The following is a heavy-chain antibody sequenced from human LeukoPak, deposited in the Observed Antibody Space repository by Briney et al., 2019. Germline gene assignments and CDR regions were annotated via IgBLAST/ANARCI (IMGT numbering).Heavy chain of an antibody. V-gene: IGHV3-11*04. CDR1: GFTFSDYF. CDR2: ISSSGTG. J-gene: IGHJ4*02. Sequence: GGSLRLSCAASGFTFSDYFMSWIRQAPGKGLEWLSHISSSGTGYYTDSVKGRATISRDNAKNSLYLQMNSLRAEDTAVYYCARAGQEWFGELGFDQWGQGTLVIVSS. D-gene: IGHD3-10*01. CDR3: ARAGQEWFGELGFDQ.